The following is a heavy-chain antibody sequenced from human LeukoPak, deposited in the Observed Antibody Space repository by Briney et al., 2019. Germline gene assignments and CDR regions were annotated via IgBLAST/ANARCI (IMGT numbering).Heavy chain of an antibody. J-gene: IGHJ6*02. D-gene: IGHD4-17*01. CDR3: ARAPGDYYYYYGMDV. V-gene: IGHV1-18*01. Sequence: ASVKVPCKASGYTFTSYGISWVRQAPGQGLEWMGWISAYNGNTNYAQKLQGRVTMTTDTSTSTAYMELRSLRSDDTAVYYCARAPGDYYYYYGMDVWGQGTTVTVSS. CDR2: ISAYNGNT. CDR1: GYTFTSYG.